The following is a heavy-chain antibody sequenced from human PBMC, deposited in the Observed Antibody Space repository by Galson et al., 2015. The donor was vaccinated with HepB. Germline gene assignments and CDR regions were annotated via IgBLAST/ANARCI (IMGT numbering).Heavy chain of an antibody. Sequence: QSGAEVKKPGESLRISCKGSGYSFTSYWISWVRQMPGKGLEWMGRIDPSDSYTNYSPSFQGHVTISADKSISTAYLQWSSLKASDTAMYYCARHRRISRTVAGPYYYYGMDVWGQGTTVTVSS. CDR1: GYSFTSYW. D-gene: IGHD6-19*01. V-gene: IGHV5-10-1*01. CDR3: ARHRRISRTVAGPYYYYGMDV. CDR2: IDPSDSYT. J-gene: IGHJ6*02.